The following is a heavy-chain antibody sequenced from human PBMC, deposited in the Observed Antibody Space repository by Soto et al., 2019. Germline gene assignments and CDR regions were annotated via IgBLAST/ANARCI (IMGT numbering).Heavy chain of an antibody. Sequence: GGSLRLSCAASGFTFSDSAMHWVRQASGRGLEWVGRIRSKANSYATIYAASVKGRFTISRDDSKNTVYLQMNSLKTEDTALYYCGYGPNYYDGSGPLFAYWGQGP. CDR1: GFTFSDSA. CDR2: IRSKANSYAT. D-gene: IGHD3-22*01. V-gene: IGHV3-73*01. CDR3: GYGPNYYDGSGPLFAY. J-gene: IGHJ4*02.